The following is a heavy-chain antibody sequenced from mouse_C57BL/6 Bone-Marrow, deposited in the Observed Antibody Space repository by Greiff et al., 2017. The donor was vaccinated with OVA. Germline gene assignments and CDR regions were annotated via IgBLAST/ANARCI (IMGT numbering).Heavy chain of an antibody. V-gene: IGHV5-16*01. Sequence: VQLVESEGGLVQPGSSMKLSCTASGFTFSDYYMAWVRQVPEKGLEWVANINYDGSSTYYLDSLKSRFIISRDNAKNILYLQMSSLKSEDTATYYCARDYDYVLDYWGQGTTLTVSS. J-gene: IGHJ2*01. CDR2: INYDGSST. CDR3: ARDYDYVLDY. D-gene: IGHD2-4*01. CDR1: GFTFSDYY.